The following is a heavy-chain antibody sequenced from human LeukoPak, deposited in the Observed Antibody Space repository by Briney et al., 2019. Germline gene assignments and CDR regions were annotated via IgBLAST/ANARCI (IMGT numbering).Heavy chain of an antibody. J-gene: IGHJ6*02. CDR1: GFTFSSYG. V-gene: IGHV3-33*01. CDR2: IRYDGSNK. Sequence: GGSLRLSCAASGFTFSSYGMHWVRQAPGKGLEWVAVIRYDGSNKYYADSVKGRFTISRDNSKNTLYLQMNSLRAEDTAVYYCARKDYGDYGASAYYYYGMDVWGQGTTVTVSS. D-gene: IGHD4-17*01. CDR3: ARKDYGDYGASAYYYYGMDV.